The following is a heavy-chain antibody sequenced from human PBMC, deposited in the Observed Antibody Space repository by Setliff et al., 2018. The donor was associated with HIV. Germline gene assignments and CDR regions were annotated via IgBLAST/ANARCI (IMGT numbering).Heavy chain of an antibody. CDR3: ARGGASSKYSDP. J-gene: IGHJ5*02. D-gene: IGHD2-15*01. V-gene: IGHV4-59*12. CDR1: GGSISSYY. Sequence: NPSETLSLTCTVSGGSISSYYWSWIRQPPGKGLEWIGYIYYSGSTNYNPSLKSRVTISVDTSKNQFSLKLSSVTAADTAVYYCARGGASSKYSDPWGQGTLVTVSS. CDR2: IYYSGST.